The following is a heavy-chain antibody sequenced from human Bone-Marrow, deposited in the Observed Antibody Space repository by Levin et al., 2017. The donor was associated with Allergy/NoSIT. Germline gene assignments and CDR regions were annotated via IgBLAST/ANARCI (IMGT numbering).Heavy chain of an antibody. Sequence: GGSLRLSCAASGFTFSSYWMHWVRQAPGKGLVWVSRINSDGSSTSYADSVKGRFTISRDNAKNTLYLQMNSLRAEDTAVYYCARVGLDDYGDYRYYDGMDVWGQGTTVTVSS. V-gene: IGHV3-74*01. CDR3: ARVGLDDYGDYRYYDGMDV. CDR2: INSDGSST. CDR1: GFTFSSYW. D-gene: IGHD4-17*01. J-gene: IGHJ6*02.